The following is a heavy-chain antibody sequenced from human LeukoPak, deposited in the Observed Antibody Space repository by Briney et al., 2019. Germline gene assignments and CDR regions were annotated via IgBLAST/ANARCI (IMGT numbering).Heavy chain of an antibody. J-gene: IGHJ4*02. CDR2: IYHSGST. D-gene: IGHD5-18*01. CDR3: ASGYSYGLFDY. Sequence: SQTLSLTCTVSGGSISSGGYYWSWIRQPPGKGLEWIGYIYHSGSTYYNPSLKSRVTISVDRSKNQFSLKLSSVTAADTAVYYCASGYSYGLFDYWGQGTLVTVSS. V-gene: IGHV4-30-2*01. CDR1: GGSISSGGYY.